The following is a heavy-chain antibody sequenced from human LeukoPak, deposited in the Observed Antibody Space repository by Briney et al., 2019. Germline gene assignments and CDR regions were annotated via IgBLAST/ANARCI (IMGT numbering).Heavy chain of an antibody. J-gene: IGHJ3*02. V-gene: IGHV5-51*01. CDR2: IYPGDSDT. CDR1: GYSFTSYW. D-gene: IGHD3-22*01. Sequence: GESLKISCKGSGYSFTSYWIGWVRQMPGKGLEWMGIIYPGDSDTRYSPSFQGQVTISADKSISTAYLQWSSLKASDTAMYYCASSYTYYYDSSGPDAFDIWGQGTMVTVSS. CDR3: ASSYTYYYDSSGPDAFDI.